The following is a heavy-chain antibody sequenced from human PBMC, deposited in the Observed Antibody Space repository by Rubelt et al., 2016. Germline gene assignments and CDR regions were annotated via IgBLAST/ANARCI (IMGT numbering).Heavy chain of an antibody. J-gene: IGHJ6*02. D-gene: IGHD6-13*01. Sequence: QLQLQESGPGLVKPSETLSLTCTVSGGSISSSSYYWGWIRQPPGKGLEWIGSIYYSGSTYYNPSLMSRGTISVDTSRNQFSRKLSFVAAADTAVYYCARERAGPVVYYYYGMDVWGQGTTVTVSS. V-gene: IGHV4-39*07. CDR1: GGSISSSSYY. CDR2: IYYSGST. CDR3: ARERAGPVVYYYYGMDV.